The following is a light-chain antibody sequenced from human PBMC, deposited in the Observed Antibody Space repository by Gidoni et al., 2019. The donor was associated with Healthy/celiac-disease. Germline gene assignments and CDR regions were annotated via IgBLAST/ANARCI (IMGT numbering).Light chain of an antibody. CDR1: QSISSW. Sequence: DIQMTQSPSTLSASVGDRVTITCRASQSISSWLAWYQQKPGKAPKLLIYKASSLESGVPSRFSGSGSGTEFTLTISSLQPDDFATYYCQQYNSYSTCXPXTEVDIK. CDR2: KAS. CDR3: QQYNSYST. J-gene: IGKJ3*01. V-gene: IGKV1-5*03.